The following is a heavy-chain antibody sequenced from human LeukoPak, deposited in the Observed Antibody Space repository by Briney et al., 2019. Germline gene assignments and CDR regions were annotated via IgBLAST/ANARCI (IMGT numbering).Heavy chain of an antibody. CDR3: AKAMYPQSTSWYRMDV. J-gene: IGHJ6*02. CDR1: GFTFSSYA. CDR2: ISYDGSNK. Sequence: GGSLRLSCAASGFTFSSYAMHWVRQAPGKGLEWVAVISYDGSNKYYADSVKGRFTISRDNSKNTLYLQMNSLRAADTAVYYCAKAMYPQSTSWYRMDVWGQGTTVTVSS. D-gene: IGHD6-13*01. V-gene: IGHV3-30-3*01.